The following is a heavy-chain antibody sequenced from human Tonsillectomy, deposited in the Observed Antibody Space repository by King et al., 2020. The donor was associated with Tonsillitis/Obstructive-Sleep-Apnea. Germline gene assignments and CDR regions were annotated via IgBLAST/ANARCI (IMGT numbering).Heavy chain of an antibody. Sequence: VQLVESGGGLVQPGGSLRLSCAGSGFTFSSYSMNWVRQVPGKGLEGGSYISSRISSIYYTDSVKGRFTISRDNAKNSLYLQMNSLRDEDTAVDYCARLLVGATGYFDYWGQGTLVTVSS. V-gene: IGHV3-48*02. D-gene: IGHD1-26*01. CDR1: GFTFSSYS. J-gene: IGHJ4*02. CDR3: ARLLVGATGYFDY. CDR2: ISSRISSI.